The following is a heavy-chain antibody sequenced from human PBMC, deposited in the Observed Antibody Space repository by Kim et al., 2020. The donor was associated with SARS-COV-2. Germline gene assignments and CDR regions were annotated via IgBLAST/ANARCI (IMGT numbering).Heavy chain of an antibody. CDR2: INTNTGNP. V-gene: IGHV7-4-1*02. CDR3: ARESFEYYYDSSGSD. D-gene: IGHD3-22*01. Sequence: ASVKVSCKASGYTFTSYAMNWVRQAPGQGLEWMGWINTNTGNPTYAQGFTGRFVFSLDTSVSTAYLQISSLKAEDTAVYYCARESFEYYYDSSGSDWGQGTLVTVSS. J-gene: IGHJ4*02. CDR1: GYTFTSYA.